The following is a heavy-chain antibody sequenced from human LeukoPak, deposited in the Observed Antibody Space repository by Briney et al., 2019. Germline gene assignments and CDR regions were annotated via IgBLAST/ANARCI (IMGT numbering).Heavy chain of an antibody. J-gene: IGHJ4*02. D-gene: IGHD4-23*01. V-gene: IGHV3-30*04. CDR2: ISSDGSNK. CDR3: ARDHLVTPGEELDY. CDR1: GLTFNTYV. Sequence: PGGSLRLSCSASGLTFNTYVMHWVRQAPGRGLEWVAIISSDGSNKYHADSVKGRFTISRDNSKNMFFLQMNDLRAEDPAVYYCARDHLVTPGEELDYWGQGNLVTVSS.